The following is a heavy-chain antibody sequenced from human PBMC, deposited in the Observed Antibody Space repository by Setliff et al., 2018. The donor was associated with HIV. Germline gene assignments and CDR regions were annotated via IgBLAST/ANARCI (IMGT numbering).Heavy chain of an antibody. J-gene: IGHJ4*02. CDR2: LSPSGTT. D-gene: IGHD4-17*01. CDR3: ASFFVTTVTNQDY. CDR1: GGSFSNYY. Sequence: SETLSLTCTVYGGSFSNYYTNWIRQPPGKGLEWIGELSPSGTTRSNPSLQGRVTISLDTSNNQFSLKLTSVTAADTAMYYCASFFVTTVTNQDYWGQGTPVTVS. V-gene: IGHV4-34*01.